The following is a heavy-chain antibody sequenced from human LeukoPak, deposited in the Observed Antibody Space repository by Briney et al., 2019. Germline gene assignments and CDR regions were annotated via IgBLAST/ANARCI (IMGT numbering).Heavy chain of an antibody. V-gene: IGHV4-59*12. CDR3: ARVETYYYGLDV. D-gene: IGHD3-16*01. J-gene: IGHJ6*02. CDR2: ISYSGST. Sequence: SETLSLTCTVSGVSISDYLWSWIRQPPGKGLEWIGHISYSGSTKYNPSLKTRVTMSIDTSKRQFSLNLPSVTAADTAVYYCARVETYYYGLDVWGQGTAVTVSS. CDR1: GVSISDYL.